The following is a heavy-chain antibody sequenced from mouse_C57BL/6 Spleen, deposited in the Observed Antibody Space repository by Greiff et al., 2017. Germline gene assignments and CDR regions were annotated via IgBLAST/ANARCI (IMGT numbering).Heavy chain of an antibody. CDR2: IYPSDSET. CDR1: GYTFTSYW. V-gene: IGHV1-61*01. D-gene: IGHD1-3*01. J-gene: IGHJ2*01. Sequence: QVQLQQPGAELVRPGSSVKLSCKASGYTFTSYWMDWVKQRPGQGLEWIGNIYPSDSETHYNQKFKDKATLTVDKSSSTAYMQLSSLTSEDSAVYYCARSGEVGRFDYWGQGTTLTVSS. CDR3: ARSGEVGRFDY.